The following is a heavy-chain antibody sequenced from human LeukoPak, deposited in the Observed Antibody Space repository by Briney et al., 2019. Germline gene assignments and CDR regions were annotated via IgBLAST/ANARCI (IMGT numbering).Heavy chain of an antibody. CDR1: GGSLSSGDYY. V-gene: IGHV4-30-4*01. D-gene: IGHD6-19*01. CDR3: ARVAVAGTPDY. J-gene: IGHJ4*02. CDR2: IYYSGST. Sequence: SETLSLTCTVSGGSLSSGDYYWSWIRQPPGKGLEWIGYIYYSGSTYYNPSLKSRVTISVDTSKNQFSLKLSSVTAADTAVYYCARVAVAGTPDYWGQGTLVTVSS.